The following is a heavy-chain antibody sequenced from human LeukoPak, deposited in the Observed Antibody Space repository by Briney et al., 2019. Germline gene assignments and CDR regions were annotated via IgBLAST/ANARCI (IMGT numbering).Heavy chain of an antibody. CDR1: GGSISSNSYY. V-gene: IGHV4-39*01. CDR3: ARRGPIAAAVYFGY. CDR2: IYYSGST. D-gene: IGHD6-13*01. J-gene: IGHJ4*02. Sequence: SETLSLTCTVSGGSISSNSYYWGWIRQPPGKGLEWIGSIYYSGSTYYNPSLKSRVTISVDTSKNQFSLKLSSVTAADTAVYYCARRGPIAAAVYFGYWGQGTLVTVSS.